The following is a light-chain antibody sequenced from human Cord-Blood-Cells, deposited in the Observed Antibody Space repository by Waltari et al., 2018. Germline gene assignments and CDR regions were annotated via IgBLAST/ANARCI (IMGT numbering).Light chain of an antibody. CDR1: SSDVGRYNL. CDR3: CSYAGSSV. Sequence: QPALTPPASVSGSPGQSITISCTGTSSDVGRYNLSSWYQQHPGKAPELMIYEVGKRPCGVSNRFSGSKAGNTASLTSSGLQAEDDADYCCCSYAGSSVFGGGTKLTVL. CDR2: EVG. J-gene: IGLJ2*01. V-gene: IGLV2-23*02.